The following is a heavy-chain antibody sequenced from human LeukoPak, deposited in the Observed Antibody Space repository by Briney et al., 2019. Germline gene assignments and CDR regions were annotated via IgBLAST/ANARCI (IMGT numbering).Heavy chain of an antibody. Sequence: GGSLRLSCAASGFTFSTYSMNWVRQAPGKGLEWVSYISSSSSTIYYADSVKGRFTTSRDNAENSLYLQMNSLGAEDTAVYYCARDDHYNYYYMDVWGKGTTVTVSS. CDR1: GFTFSTYS. CDR2: ISSSSSTI. J-gene: IGHJ6*03. CDR3: ARDDHYNYYYMDV. V-gene: IGHV3-48*01.